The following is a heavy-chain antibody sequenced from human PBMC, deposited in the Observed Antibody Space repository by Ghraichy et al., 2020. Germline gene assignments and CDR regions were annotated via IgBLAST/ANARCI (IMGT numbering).Heavy chain of an antibody. CDR1: GFTFSSYG. CDR2: IRYDGSNK. Sequence: GGSLRLSCAASGFTFSSYGMHWVRQAPGKGLEWVAFIRYDGSNKYYADSVKGRFTISRDNSKNTLYLQMNSLRAEDTAVYYCAKDATQQWPVPRHWGQGTLVTVSS. CDR3: AKDATQQWPVPRH. D-gene: IGHD6-19*01. V-gene: IGHV3-30*02. J-gene: IGHJ4*02.